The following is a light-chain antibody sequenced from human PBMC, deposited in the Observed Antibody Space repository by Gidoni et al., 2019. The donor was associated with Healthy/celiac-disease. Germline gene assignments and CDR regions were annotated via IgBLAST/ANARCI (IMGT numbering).Light chain of an antibody. J-gene: IGLJ1*01. CDR1: SSDVGVYNY. CDR2: EVS. Sequence: QSALTQPASVSGSPGQSITISCTGTSSDVGVYNYVSWYQQHPGKAPKLMIYEVSNRPSGVPDRFSGSKSGNTASLTISGLQAEDEADYYCSSYTSSSKGVFGTGTKVTVL. V-gene: IGLV2-14*01. CDR3: SSYTSSSKGV.